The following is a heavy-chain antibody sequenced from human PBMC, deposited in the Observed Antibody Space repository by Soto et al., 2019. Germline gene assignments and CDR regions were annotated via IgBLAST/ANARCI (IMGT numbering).Heavy chain of an antibody. Sequence: GGSLRLSCVASGFIFSDYAMHWARQAPGKGLEWVALTSPAGTNQYYADSAKGRFTISRDNSKNTLYLQMNSLRPEDTGLYYCARENSRISPRLFQHWGHGTLVTVSS. CDR1: GFIFSDYA. V-gene: IGHV3-30-3*01. CDR3: ARENSRISPRLFQH. CDR2: TSPAGTNQ. J-gene: IGHJ1*01. D-gene: IGHD6-6*01.